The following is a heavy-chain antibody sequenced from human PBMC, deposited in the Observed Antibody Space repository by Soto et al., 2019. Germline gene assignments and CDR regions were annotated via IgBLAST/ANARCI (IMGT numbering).Heavy chain of an antibody. CDR2: IIPIFGTA. CDR3: ARGARRYYDSSGYYDMYYFDY. V-gene: IGHV1-69*13. Sequence: RASVKVSCKASGGTFSSYAISWVRQAPGQGLEWMGGIIPIFGTANYAQKFQGRVTITADESTSTAYMELSSLRSEDTAVYYCARGARRYYDSSGYYDMYYFDYWGQGTLVTVSS. J-gene: IGHJ4*02. D-gene: IGHD3-22*01. CDR1: GGTFSSYA.